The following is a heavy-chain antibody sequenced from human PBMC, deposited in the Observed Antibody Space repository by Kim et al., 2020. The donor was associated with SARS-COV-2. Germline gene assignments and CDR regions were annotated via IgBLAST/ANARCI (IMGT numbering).Heavy chain of an antibody. V-gene: IGHV4-31*03. J-gene: IGHJ5*02. Sequence: SETLSLTCTVSGGSISSGGDYWSWIRQHPGRGLEWIGYIYYRGSTYYNTSLKSRVTISIDTSKNHFSLKLNSVTAADTAIYYCAKDGRAVTGWFDPWGQGTLVTVSS. CDR3: AKDGRAVTGWFDP. CDR2: IYYRGST. D-gene: IGHD4-17*01. CDR1: GGSISSGGDY.